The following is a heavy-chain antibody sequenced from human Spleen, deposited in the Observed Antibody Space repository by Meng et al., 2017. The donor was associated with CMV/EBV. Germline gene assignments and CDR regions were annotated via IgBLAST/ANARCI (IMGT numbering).Heavy chain of an antibody. V-gene: IGHV1-69*02. D-gene: IGHD3-22*01. J-gene: IGHJ4*02. CDR2: IIPILGIA. CDR3: ARGDYYYDSSGYYYAFDY. CDR1: FSSYT. Sequence: FSSYTISWVRQAPGQGLEWMGRIIPILGIANYAQKFQGRVTITADKSTSTAYMELSSMRSEDTAVYYCARGDYYYDSSGYYYAFDYWGQGTLVTVSS.